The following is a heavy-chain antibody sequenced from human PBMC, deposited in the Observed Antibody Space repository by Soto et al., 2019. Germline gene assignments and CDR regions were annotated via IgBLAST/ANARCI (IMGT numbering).Heavy chain of an antibody. CDR3: ARGPYYDLIWNYYYMDV. J-gene: IGHJ6*03. V-gene: IGHV4-59*08. CDR1: GGSISGHY. CDR2: MYYSGST. Sequence: QVQLQESGPGLVKPSETLSLSCSVSGGSISGHYWSWVRQTPGKGLEWIGYMYYSGSTNYNPSLKSPVTISVDTSKNHFSLRLPSVTAADTAVYYCARGPYYDLIWNYYYMDVWGKGTTVTVSS. D-gene: IGHD3-16*01.